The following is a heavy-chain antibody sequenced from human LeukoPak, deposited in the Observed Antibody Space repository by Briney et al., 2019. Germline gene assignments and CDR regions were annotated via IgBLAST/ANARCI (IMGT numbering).Heavy chain of an antibody. CDR3: ARERWLQSYYFDY. CDR1: GYTFTRYN. V-gene: IGHV7-4-1*02. D-gene: IGHD5-24*01. CDR2: INTNTGNP. J-gene: IGHJ4*02. Sequence: ASVKVSCKASGYTFTRYNINWVRQAPGQGLEWMGWINTNTGNPTYGQGFTGRFVFSLDTSVSTAYLQISSLKAEDTAVYYCARERWLQSYYFDYWGQGTLVTVSS.